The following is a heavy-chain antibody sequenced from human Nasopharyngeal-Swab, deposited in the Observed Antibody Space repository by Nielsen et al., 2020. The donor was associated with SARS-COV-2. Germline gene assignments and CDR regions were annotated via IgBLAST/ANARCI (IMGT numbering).Heavy chain of an antibody. CDR3: AREVNGYYDY. D-gene: IGHD3-9*01. CDR2: ISSSSSYI. J-gene: IGHJ4*02. V-gene: IGHV3-21*01. CDR1: GFTFSSYS. Sequence: GESLKISCAASGFTFSSYSMNWVRQAPGKGLEWVSSISSSSSYIYYADSMKGRFTISRDNAKNSLYLQMNSLRAEDTAVYYCAREVNGYYDYWGQGTLVTVSS.